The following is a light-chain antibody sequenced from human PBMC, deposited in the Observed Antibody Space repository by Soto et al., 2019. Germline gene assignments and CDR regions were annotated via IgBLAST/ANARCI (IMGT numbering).Light chain of an antibody. CDR1: QSVSSNY. CDR3: QQYGTPFWT. CDR2: GAS. V-gene: IGKV3-20*01. Sequence: DIVLTQSPGTLSLSPGERATLSCRTSQSVSSNYLAWYQQKPGQAPRLLIYGASTRATGIPDRFSGSGSGADFTLTISRLEPEDFAVYYCQQYGTPFWTFGQGTKVDIK. J-gene: IGKJ1*01.